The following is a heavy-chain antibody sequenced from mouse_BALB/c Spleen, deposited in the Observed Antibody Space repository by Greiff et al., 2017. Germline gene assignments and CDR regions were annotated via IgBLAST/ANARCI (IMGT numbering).Heavy chain of an antibody. CDR1: GYTFTSYW. D-gene: IGHD1-1*01. CDR3: TRGRGGSSYYFDY. Sequence: QVQLQQPGAELVKPGASVKMSCKASGYTFTSYWMHWVKQRPGQGLEWIGVIDPSDSYTSYNQKFKGKATLTVDTSSSTAYMQLSSLTSEDSAVYYCTRGRGGSSYYFDYWGQGTTLTVSS. J-gene: IGHJ2*01. V-gene: IGHV1S127*01. CDR2: IDPSDSYT.